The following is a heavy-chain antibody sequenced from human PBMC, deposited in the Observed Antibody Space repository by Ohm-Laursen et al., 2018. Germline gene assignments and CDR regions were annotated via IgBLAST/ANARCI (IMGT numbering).Heavy chain of an antibody. CDR3: ARDRYYDFWSGSKVLDY. CDR2: IIPILGIA. CDR1: GCSFSSYA. D-gene: IGHD3-3*01. Sequence: SVKVSCKASGCSFSSYAISWVRQAPGQGLEWMGRIIPILGIANYAQKFQGRVTITADKSTSTAYMELSSLRSEDTAVYYCARDRYYDFWSGSKVLDYWGQGTLVTASS. V-gene: IGHV1-69*04. J-gene: IGHJ4*02.